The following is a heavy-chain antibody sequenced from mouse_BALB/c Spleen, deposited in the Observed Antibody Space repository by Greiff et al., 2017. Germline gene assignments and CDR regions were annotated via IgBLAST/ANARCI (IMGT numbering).Heavy chain of an antibody. V-gene: IGHV5-9-4*01. J-gene: IGHJ4*01. CDR2: ISSGGSYT. CDR1: GFTFSRYA. CDR3: ARDIGNYVGYAMDY. D-gene: IGHD2-1*01. Sequence: EVKLVESGGGLVKPGGSLKLSCAASGFTFSRYAMSWVRQSPEKRLEWVAEISSGGSYTYYPDTVTGRFTISRDNAKNTLYLEMSSLRSEDTAMYYCARDIGNYVGYAMDYWGQGTSVTVSS.